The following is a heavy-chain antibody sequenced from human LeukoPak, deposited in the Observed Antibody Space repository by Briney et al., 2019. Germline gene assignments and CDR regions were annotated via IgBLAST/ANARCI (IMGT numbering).Heavy chain of an antibody. CDR2: INYGWST. J-gene: IGHJ3*02. V-gene: IGHV4-59*12. D-gene: IGHD3-10*01. Sequence: SETLSLTCTVSGGSIRTNYWSWIRQPPGKGLEWIGYINYGWSTKYNPSLTSRLTILVDTSKNQFSLKLSSLTAADTAVYYCARDPGSPTYYYGSGTSQAFDIWGQGTMVTVSS. CDR3: ARDPGSPTYYYGSGTSQAFDI. CDR1: GGSIRTNY.